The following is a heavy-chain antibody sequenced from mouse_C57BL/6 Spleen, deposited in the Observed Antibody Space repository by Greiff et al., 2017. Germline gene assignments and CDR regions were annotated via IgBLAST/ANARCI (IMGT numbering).Heavy chain of an antibody. D-gene: IGHD2-5*01. J-gene: IGHJ2*01. Sequence: VQLQQSGPELVKPGASVKISCKASGYAFSSYWMNWVKQRPGKGLEWIGRIYPGDGDTNYNGKFKGKATLTAEKSSSTAYMQLSSLTSEYSAVYCCTRLGYSNYYFDYWGQGTTLTVSS. CDR2: IYPGDGDT. CDR3: TRLGYSNYYFDY. CDR1: GYAFSSYW. V-gene: IGHV1-82*01.